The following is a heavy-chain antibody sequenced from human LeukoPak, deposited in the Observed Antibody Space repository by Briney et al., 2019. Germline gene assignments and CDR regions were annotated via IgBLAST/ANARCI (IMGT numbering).Heavy chain of an antibody. CDR2: INPIFGTA. V-gene: IGHV1-69*06. CDR1: GGTFSSYA. Sequence: GASVKVSCKASGGTFSSYAISWVRQAPGQGLEWMGGINPIFGTANYAQKFQGRVTITADKSTSTAYMELSSLRSEDTAVYYCASGRTGYCSSTSCFDYYYMDVWGKGTTVTVSS. CDR3: ASGRTGYCSSTSCFDYYYMDV. D-gene: IGHD2-2*01. J-gene: IGHJ6*03.